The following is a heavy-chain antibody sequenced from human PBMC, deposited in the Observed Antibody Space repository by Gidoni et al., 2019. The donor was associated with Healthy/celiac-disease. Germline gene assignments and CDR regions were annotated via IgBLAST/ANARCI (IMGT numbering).Heavy chain of an antibody. Sequence: QVQLQQWGAGLLKPSETLSLTCAVYGGSFSGYYWSWIRQPPGKGLEWIGEINHSGSTNYNPSLKRRVTISVDTSKNQFSLKLSSVTAADTAVYYCASRKAYYYDSSGYTDYWGQGTLVTVSS. J-gene: IGHJ4*02. CDR1: GGSFSGYY. CDR3: ASRKAYYYDSSGYTDY. CDR2: INHSGST. D-gene: IGHD3-22*01. V-gene: IGHV4-34*01.